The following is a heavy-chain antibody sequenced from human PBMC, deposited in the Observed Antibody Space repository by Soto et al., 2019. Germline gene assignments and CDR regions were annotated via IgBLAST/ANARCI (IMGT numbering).Heavy chain of an antibody. CDR1: GYTSTNYG. J-gene: IGHJ6*03. Sequence: ASVKVSCKASGYTSTNYGMHWVRQAPGQRLEWMGWINAGSGNTKYSQKFQGRITITRDTSMSTVYMELSRLRSDDTAVYYCARGGHYEKLDYYYYMDVWGKGTTVTVSS. V-gene: IGHV1-3*01. D-gene: IGHD3-16*01. CDR3: ARGGHYEKLDYYYYMDV. CDR2: INAGSGNT.